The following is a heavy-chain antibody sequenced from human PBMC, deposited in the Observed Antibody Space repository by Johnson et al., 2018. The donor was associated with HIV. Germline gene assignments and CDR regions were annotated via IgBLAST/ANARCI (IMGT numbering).Heavy chain of an antibody. J-gene: IGHJ3*02. CDR2: IGTAGDT. CDR1: GFTFSSYD. CDR3: AKLRDGYGRDAFDI. D-gene: IGHD5-24*01. V-gene: IGHV3-13*01. Sequence: VQLVESGGGLVQPGGSLRLSCAASGFTFSSYDMHWVRQATGKGLEWVSAIGTAGDTYYPGSVKGRFTISRDNSKNTLYLQMNSLRAEDTAVYYCAKLRDGYGRDAFDIWGQGTMVTVSS.